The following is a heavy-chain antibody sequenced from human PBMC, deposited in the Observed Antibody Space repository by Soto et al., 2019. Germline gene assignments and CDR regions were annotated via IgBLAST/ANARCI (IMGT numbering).Heavy chain of an antibody. Sequence: GGPLRLSCIGSGFTFGDYAMTWVRQAPGKGLEWVGFIRSGAFDGTIEYAASVKGRFTISRDDSKDIAYLQMNSLTTEDTAVYYCTRGSGGYYVDYSDFWGQGTLVTSPQ. J-gene: IGHJ4*02. CDR1: GFTFGDYA. D-gene: IGHD1-26*01. V-gene: IGHV3-49*04. CDR2: IRSGAFDGTI. CDR3: TRGSGGYYVDYSDF.